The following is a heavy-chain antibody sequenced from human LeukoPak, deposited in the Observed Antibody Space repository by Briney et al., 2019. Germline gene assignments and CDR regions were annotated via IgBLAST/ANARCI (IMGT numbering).Heavy chain of an antibody. J-gene: IGHJ4*02. CDR3: ARLPMAVTQHVDY. D-gene: IGHD2-21*02. CDR1: GGSITSYY. CDR2: MYYSGTT. V-gene: IGHV4-59*01. Sequence: SETLSLTCTVSGGSITSYYRSWIRQSPGKGLEWIGFMYYSGTTNYNPSLKSRVTISLGMSKNQFSLKLSSVTAADTAVYYCARLPMAVTQHVDYWGQGTLVTVSS.